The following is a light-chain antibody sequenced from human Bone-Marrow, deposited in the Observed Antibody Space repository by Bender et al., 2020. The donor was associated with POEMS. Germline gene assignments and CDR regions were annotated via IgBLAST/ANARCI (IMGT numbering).Light chain of an antibody. J-gene: IGLJ3*02. CDR2: KDN. CDR3: QSEDNTDTLLV. CDR1: ALPRKF. V-gene: IGLV3-25*03. Sequence: SYDLTQPPSVSVSPGQTARITCSGDALPRKFTFWYQQRSGQAPVLIIYKDNKRPSGIPGRFSGSSSGTTATLTVSGVQAEDEADYYCQSEDNTDTLLVFGGGTKLTVL.